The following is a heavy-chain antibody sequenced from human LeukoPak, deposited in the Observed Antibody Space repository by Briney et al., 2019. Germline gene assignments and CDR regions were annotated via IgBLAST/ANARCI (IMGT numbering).Heavy chain of an antibody. CDR2: IYSRGGT. CDR1: GFSVSNND. Sequence: GGSLRLSCAVSGFSVSNNDMNWVRQAPRKGREWVSLIYSRGGTSYADSVKGRFTISRDSSKNTLFLQMNSLRVEDTAVYYCARDPPGIAASGTYYWGQGTLVTVSS. J-gene: IGHJ4*02. V-gene: IGHV3-53*01. CDR3: ARDPPGIAASGTYY. D-gene: IGHD6-13*01.